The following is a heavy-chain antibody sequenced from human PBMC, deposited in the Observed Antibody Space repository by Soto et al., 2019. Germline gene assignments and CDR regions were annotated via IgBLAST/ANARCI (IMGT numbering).Heavy chain of an antibody. D-gene: IGHD3-22*01. J-gene: IGHJ4*02. CDR1: GGSVSSGSYY. CDR3: AGYDSSGYWEDY. V-gene: IGHV4-61*01. Sequence: NPSETLSLTCTVSGGSVSSGSYYWSWIRQPPGKGLEWIGYIYYSGSTNYNPSLKSRVTISVDTSKNQSSLKLSSVTAADTAVYYCAGYDSSGYWEDYWGQGTLVTVSS. CDR2: IYYSGST.